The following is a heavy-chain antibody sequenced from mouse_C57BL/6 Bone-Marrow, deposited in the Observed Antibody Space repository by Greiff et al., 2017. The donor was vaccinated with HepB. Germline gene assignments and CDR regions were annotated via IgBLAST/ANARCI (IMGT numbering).Heavy chain of an antibody. CDR2: ISDGGSYT. J-gene: IGHJ3*01. D-gene: IGHD1-1*01. V-gene: IGHV5-4*01. CDR3: ARDDYYGSSSFAY. Sequence: DVQLVESGGGLVKPGGSLKLSCAASGFTFSSYAMSWVRQTPEKRLEWVATISDGGSYTYYPDNVKGRFTISRDNAKNNLYRQMSHLKSEDTAMYDCARDDYYGSSSFAYWGQGTLVTVSA. CDR1: GFTFSSYA.